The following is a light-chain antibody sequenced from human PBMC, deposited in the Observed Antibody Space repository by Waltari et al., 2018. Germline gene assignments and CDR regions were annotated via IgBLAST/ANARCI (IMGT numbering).Light chain of an antibody. V-gene: IGLV1-40*01. Sequence: QSVLTQPPSVSGAPGQRVTISCTGSGSNIRAGYEFPWYQQLPRAAPKLLIYGSSTRPLGVPDRFFGSTSGTSASLAITGLQAEDEADYYCQSYDTSLSVVFGGGTKLTVL. CDR1: GSNIRAGYE. CDR2: GSS. CDR3: QSYDTSLSVV. J-gene: IGLJ3*02.